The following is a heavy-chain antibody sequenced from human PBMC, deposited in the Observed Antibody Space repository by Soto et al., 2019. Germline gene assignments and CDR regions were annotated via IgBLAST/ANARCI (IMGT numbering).Heavy chain of an antibody. CDR3: AADFLEWLPNCYYYGMDV. CDR1: GFTFTSSA. J-gene: IGHJ6*02. CDR2: IVVGSGNT. V-gene: IGHV1-58*01. Sequence: SVKVSCKASGFTFTSSAVQWVRQARGQRLEWIGWIVVGSGNTNYAQKFQERVTITRDMSTSTAYMELSSLRSEDTAVYYCAADFLEWLPNCYYYGMDVWGQGTTVTVSS. D-gene: IGHD3-3*01.